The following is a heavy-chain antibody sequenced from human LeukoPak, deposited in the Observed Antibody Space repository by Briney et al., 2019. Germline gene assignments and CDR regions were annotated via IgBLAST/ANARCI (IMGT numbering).Heavy chain of an antibody. CDR1: GGTFSRFT. V-gene: IGHV1-69*13. CDR2: ITPIFGTA. D-gene: IGHD3-22*01. Sequence: SVKVSCKASGGTFSRFTISWVRQAPGQGFEWMGGITPIFGTANFAQKFQGRVPITADESTSTAFMELSSLRSEDTAVYYCAREWGLESSGYYYAYWGQGTLVTVSS. J-gene: IGHJ4*02. CDR3: AREWGLESSGYYYAY.